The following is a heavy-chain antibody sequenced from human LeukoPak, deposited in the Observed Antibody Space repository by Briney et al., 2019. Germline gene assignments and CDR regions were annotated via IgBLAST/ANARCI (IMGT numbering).Heavy chain of an antibody. V-gene: IGHV4-61*02. J-gene: IGHJ4*02. CDR1: GYSISSGYH. D-gene: IGHD3-10*01. Sequence: ASETLSLTCTVSGYSISSGYHWGWIRQPAGKGLEWIGRIYTSGSTNYNPSLKSRVTISVDTSKNQFSLKLSSVTAADTAVYYCAGNYYGSGSYYSEDRYWGQGTLVTVSS. CDR2: IYTSGST. CDR3: AGNYYGSGSYYSEDRY.